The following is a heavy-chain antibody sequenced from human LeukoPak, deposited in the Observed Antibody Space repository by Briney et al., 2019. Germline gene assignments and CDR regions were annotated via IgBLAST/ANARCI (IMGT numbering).Heavy chain of an antibody. CDR2: IYHSGST. CDR3: ARRKDYYDSSGYYYKNYWYFDL. Sequence: SETLSLTCAVSGGSISSGGYSWSWIRQPPGKGLEWIGYIYHSGSTYYNPSLKRRVTISVDRSKNQFSLKLSSVTAADTAVYYCARRKDYYDSSGYYYKNYWYFDLWGRGTLVTVSS. V-gene: IGHV4-30-2*01. CDR1: GGSISSGGYS. D-gene: IGHD3-22*01. J-gene: IGHJ2*01.